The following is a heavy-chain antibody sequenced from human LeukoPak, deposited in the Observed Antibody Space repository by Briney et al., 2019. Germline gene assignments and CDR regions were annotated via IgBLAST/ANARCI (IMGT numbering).Heavy chain of an antibody. CDR2: HYHNGDT. Sequence: PSETLSLTCTVSGGLTGSGTYYWGWIRQPPGKGLEWIGSHYHNGDTYYNPSLKSRVTISVDTSKNQFSLKLSSVTAADTAVYYCARQDGSGSRGAFDIWGQGTMVTVSS. V-gene: IGHV4-39*07. CDR3: ARQDGSGSRGAFDI. J-gene: IGHJ3*02. D-gene: IGHD3-10*01. CDR1: GGLTGSGTYY.